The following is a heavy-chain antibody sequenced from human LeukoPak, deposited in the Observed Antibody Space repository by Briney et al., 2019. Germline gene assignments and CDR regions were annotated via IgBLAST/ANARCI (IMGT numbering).Heavy chain of an antibody. J-gene: IGHJ6*03. CDR1: GFTFSDYS. CDR3: AKDPSGRYYYMDV. D-gene: IGHD5-12*01. CDR2: ISSSSSYI. V-gene: IGHV3-21*01. Sequence: GGSLRLSCAASGFTFSDYSMNWVRQAPGKGLQWVSCISSSSSYIDYADSVKGRFTISRDNSKNTLYLQMNSLRAEDTAVYYCAKDPSGRYYYMDVWGKGTTVTVSS.